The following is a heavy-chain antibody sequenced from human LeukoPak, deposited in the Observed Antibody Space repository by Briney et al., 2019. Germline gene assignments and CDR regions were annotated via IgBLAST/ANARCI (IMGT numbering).Heavy chain of an antibody. CDR1: GFTFSNFW. CDR3: ARYFGDLQGMDV. Sequence: HPGGSLRLSCAASGFTFSNFWMSWVRQAPGKGLEWVSYISGSSDTIYYADSVKGRFTISRDNAKNSLYLQMNSLRDEDTAVYYCARYFGDLQGMDVWGQGTTVTVSS. V-gene: IGHV3-48*02. CDR2: ISGSSDTI. J-gene: IGHJ6*02. D-gene: IGHD3-10*01.